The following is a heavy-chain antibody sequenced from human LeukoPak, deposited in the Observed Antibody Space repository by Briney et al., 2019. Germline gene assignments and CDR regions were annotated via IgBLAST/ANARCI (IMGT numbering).Heavy chain of an antibody. CDR2: IYYRGSA. J-gene: IGHJ4*02. D-gene: IGHD4-23*01. CDR1: GGSISSYY. Sequence: SETLSLTCTVSGGSISSYYWSWIRQPPGKGLEWIGYIYYRGSANYNPSLKSRVTISVDTSKNQFSLKLSSVTAADTAVYYCARVTTVVTLDYWGQGILVTVSS. CDR3: ARVTTVVTLDY. V-gene: IGHV4-59*01.